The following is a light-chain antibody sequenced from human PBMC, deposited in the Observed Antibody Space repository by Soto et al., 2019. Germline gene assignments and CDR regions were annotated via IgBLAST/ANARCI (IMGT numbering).Light chain of an antibody. CDR2: GAS. V-gene: IGKV3-20*01. J-gene: IGKJ1*01. Sequence: DIVLTQSPGTLSLSPGESATLSCRASQSVDSTYIAWYQQKPGQAPRLLIFGASGRATGIPDRFSGSGSGTDFTLTISRLDPEDFAVYYCQHYDSFRTFGQGTMVEI. CDR1: QSVDSTY. CDR3: QHYDSFRT.